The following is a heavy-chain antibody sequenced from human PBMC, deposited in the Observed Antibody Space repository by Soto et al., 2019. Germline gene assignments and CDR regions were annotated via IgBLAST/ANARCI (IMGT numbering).Heavy chain of an antibody. Sequence: GGSLRLSCAASEFTFSKHGMHWVRQAPGKGLEWVAVMSYDGGNEYYADSVKGRFTISRDNSKNTLYLQMNSLRPEDTAVYFCAKGPPLLMIYPVLDSWGQGTLVTVSS. CDR1: EFTFSKHG. CDR2: MSYDGGNE. D-gene: IGHD2-8*01. V-gene: IGHV3-30*18. CDR3: AKGPPLLMIYPVLDS. J-gene: IGHJ4*02.